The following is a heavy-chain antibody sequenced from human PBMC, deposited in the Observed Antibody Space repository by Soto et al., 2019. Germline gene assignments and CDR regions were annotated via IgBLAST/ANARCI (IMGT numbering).Heavy chain of an antibody. D-gene: IGHD1-1*01. CDR2: IGGRGSST. CDR3: ARELERVFDY. J-gene: IGHJ4*02. Sequence: HPGGSLRLSCAASGFTLWNYALSWVRQAPGKGLEWVSAIGGRGSSTYYIDSVKGRFTISRDNSKNTLYLQMNSLRIEDTAVYYCARELERVFDYWGQGTLVTVSS. CDR1: GFTLWNYA. V-gene: IGHV3-23*01.